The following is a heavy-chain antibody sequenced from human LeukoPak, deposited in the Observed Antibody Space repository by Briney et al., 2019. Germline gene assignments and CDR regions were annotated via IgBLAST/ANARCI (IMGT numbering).Heavy chain of an antibody. V-gene: IGHV4-39*01. D-gene: IGHD3-22*01. Sequence: SETLSLTCTVSGGSISSSNYYWGWIRQPPGKGLEWIGSIYYSGSTYYNPSLKSQVTISVDTSKNQFSLKLSSVTAADTAVYYCASQVYYDGGYYMDVWGKGTTVTISS. CDR1: GGSISSSNYY. CDR3: ASQVYYDGGYYMDV. J-gene: IGHJ6*03. CDR2: IYYSGST.